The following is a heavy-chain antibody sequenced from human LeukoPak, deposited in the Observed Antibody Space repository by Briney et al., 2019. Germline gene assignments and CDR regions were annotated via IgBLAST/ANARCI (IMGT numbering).Heavy chain of an antibody. CDR3: AIRGTGE. Sequence: ASVNVSCKASGYTFTSYYSNWVRQATGQGLEWMGGMNPNSRNTGYAQKFQGRVPMTRNTSISTVYMELSRLRSEDTAIYYCAIRGTGEWGQGTLVTVSS. CDR1: GYTFTSYY. D-gene: IGHD3-16*01. CDR2: MNPNSRNT. J-gene: IGHJ4*02. V-gene: IGHV1-8*01.